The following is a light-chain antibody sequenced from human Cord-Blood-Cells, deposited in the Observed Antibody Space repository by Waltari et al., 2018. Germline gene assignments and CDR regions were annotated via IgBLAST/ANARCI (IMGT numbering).Light chain of an antibody. CDR1: SSVVGGYNY. CDR3: CSDAGGYTQV. V-gene: IGLV2-11*01. CDR2: EGS. Sequence: QSALTQPRSASGSPGQPVTISCTGTSSVVGGYNYVSCYQQHPGKAHKVMIYEGSKRPSGAPDLFSSSKSDTAASLTTSGLQAEDEADYCYCSDAGGYTQVFGTGTKVTVL. J-gene: IGLJ1*01.